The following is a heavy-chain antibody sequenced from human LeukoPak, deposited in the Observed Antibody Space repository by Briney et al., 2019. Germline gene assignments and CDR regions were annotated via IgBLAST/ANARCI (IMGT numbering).Heavy chain of an antibody. J-gene: IGHJ6*02. CDR2: IYHSGST. CDR1: GGSISSGGYS. V-gene: IGHV4-30-2*01. Sequence: SETLSLTCTVSGGSISSGGYSWSWIRQPPGKGLEWIGYIYHSGSTYYNPSLKSRVTISVDTSKNQFSLKLSSVTAADTAVYYCARDLVPAAGGFWDYYYGMDVWGQGTTVTVSS. CDR3: ARDLVPAAGGFWDYYYGMDV. D-gene: IGHD2-2*01.